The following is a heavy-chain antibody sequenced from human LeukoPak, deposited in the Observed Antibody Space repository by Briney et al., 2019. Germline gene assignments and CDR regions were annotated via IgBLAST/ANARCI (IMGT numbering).Heavy chain of an antibody. V-gene: IGHV4-39*01. CDR2: IYYSGST. CDR3: ASHLVRTYNWTDVSHDF. CDR1: GGSISSTSYY. J-gene: IGHJ4*02. Sequence: SETLSLTCTVSGGSISSTSYYWGWIRQPPGKGLEWIGSIYYSGSTYYNPSLKSRVTISVDTSKNQFSLKLSSVTAADTALYYCASHLVRTYNWTDVSHDFWGQGPLVTVSS. D-gene: IGHD1-1*01.